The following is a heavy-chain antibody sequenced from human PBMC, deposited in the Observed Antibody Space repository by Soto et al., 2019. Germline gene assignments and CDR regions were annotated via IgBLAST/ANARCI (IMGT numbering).Heavy chain of an antibody. CDR1: GYTFTSYD. CDR3: ARGRPDILTGYYRAGVDY. CDR2: MNPNSGNT. J-gene: IGHJ4*02. D-gene: IGHD3-9*01. Sequence: ASVKVSCKASGYTFTSYDINWVRQATGQGLEWMGWMNPNSGNTGYAQKFQGRVTMTRNTSISTAYMELSSLRSEDTAVYYCARGRPDILTGYYRAGVDYWGQGTLVTVSS. V-gene: IGHV1-8*01.